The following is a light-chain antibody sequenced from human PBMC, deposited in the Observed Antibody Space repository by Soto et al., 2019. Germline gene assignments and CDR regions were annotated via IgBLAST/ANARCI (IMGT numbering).Light chain of an antibody. V-gene: IGKV1-5*03. CDR3: QHYNSYSEA. CDR2: KAS. Sequence: DIQMTQSPSTLSGSVGDRVTITCRASQTISSWLAWYQQKPWKAPKLLIYKASTLKVGVPSRFSGSGYGTEFTLTISSLQPDDFATYYCQHYNSYSEAFGQGTKVELK. J-gene: IGKJ1*01. CDR1: QTISSW.